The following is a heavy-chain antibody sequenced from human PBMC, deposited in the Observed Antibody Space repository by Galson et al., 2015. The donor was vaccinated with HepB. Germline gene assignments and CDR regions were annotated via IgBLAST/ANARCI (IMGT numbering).Heavy chain of an antibody. J-gene: IGHJ5*02. CDR2: ISYDGNNK. D-gene: IGHD3-9*01. CDR3: ARGGLVIIRVDWLDP. Sequence: SLRLSCAASGFTSSSYAMHWVRQAPGKGLEWVAVISYDGNNKYYADSVKGRFTISRDNSKNTLYPQMNSLRAEDTAVYYCARGGLVIIRVDWLDPWGQGTLVTVSS. CDR1: GFTSSSYA. V-gene: IGHV3-30-3*01.